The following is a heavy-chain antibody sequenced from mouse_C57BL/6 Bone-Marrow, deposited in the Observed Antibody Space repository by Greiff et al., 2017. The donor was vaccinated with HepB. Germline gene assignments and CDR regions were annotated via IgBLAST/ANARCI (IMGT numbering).Heavy chain of an antibody. CDR1: GFSLTSYG. CDR3: ARKGHYFDY. J-gene: IGHJ2*01. CDR2: IWSGGST. V-gene: IGHV2-2*01. Sequence: QVQLQQSGPGLVQPSQSLSITCTVSGFSLTSYGVHWVRQSPGKGLEWLGVIWSGGSTDYNAAFISRLSISKDNSKSQVFFKMNSLQADDTARYYCARKGHYFDYWGQGTTLTVSS.